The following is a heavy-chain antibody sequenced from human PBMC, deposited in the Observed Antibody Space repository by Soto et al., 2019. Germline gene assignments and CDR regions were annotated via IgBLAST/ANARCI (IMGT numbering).Heavy chain of an antibody. V-gene: IGHV3-30*18. Sequence: VAVISYDGSNKYYADSVKGRFTISRDNSKNTLYLQMNSLRAEDTAVYYCAKVLLTGPYYFDYWGQGTLVTVSS. D-gene: IGHD1-20*01. J-gene: IGHJ4*02. CDR3: AKVLLTGPYYFDY. CDR2: ISYDGSNK.